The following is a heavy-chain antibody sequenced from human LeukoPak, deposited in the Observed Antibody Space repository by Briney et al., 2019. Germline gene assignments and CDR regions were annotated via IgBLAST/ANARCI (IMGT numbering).Heavy chain of an antibody. V-gene: IGHV3-33*06. CDR3: AKDGDYYDSSGYLNY. CDR1: GFTFSSYG. J-gene: IGHJ4*02. Sequence: GSSLRLSCAASGFTFSSYGMHWVRQAPGKGLEWVAVIWYDGSNKYYADSVKGRFTISRDNSKNTLYLQMNSLRAEDTAVYYCAKDGDYYDSSGYLNYWGQGTLVTVSS. CDR2: IWYDGSNK. D-gene: IGHD3-22*01.